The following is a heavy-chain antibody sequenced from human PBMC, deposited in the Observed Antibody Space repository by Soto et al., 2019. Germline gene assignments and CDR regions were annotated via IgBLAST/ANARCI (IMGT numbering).Heavy chain of an antibody. J-gene: IGHJ6*02. Sequence: KPSETLSLTCAVSGGSISSSNWWSWVRQPPGKGLEWIGEIYHSGSTNYNPSLKSRVTISVDKSKNQFSLKLSSVTAADTAVYYCACQHIVVVPAAPYYYYYGMDVWGQGTTVTVSS. V-gene: IGHV4-4*02. CDR2: IYHSGST. D-gene: IGHD2-2*01. CDR3: ACQHIVVVPAAPYYYYYGMDV. CDR1: GGSISSSNW.